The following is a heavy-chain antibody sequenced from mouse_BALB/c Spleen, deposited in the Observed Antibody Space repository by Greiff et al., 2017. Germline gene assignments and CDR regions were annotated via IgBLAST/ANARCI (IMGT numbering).Heavy chain of an antibody. D-gene: IGHD3-1*01. V-gene: IGHV1-9*01. CDR1: GYTFSSYW. Sequence: QVQLQQSGAELMKPGASVKISCKATGYTFSSYWIEWVKQRPGHGLEWIGEILPGSGSTNYNEKFKGKATFTADTSSNTAYMQLSSLTSEDSAVYYCARFGRKAWFAYWGQGTLVTVSA. J-gene: IGHJ3*01. CDR3: ARFGRKAWFAY. CDR2: ILPGSGST.